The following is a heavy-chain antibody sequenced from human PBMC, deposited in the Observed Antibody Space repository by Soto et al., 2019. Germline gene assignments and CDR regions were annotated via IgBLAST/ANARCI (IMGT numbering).Heavy chain of an antibody. D-gene: IGHD6-6*01. V-gene: IGHV1-18*04. CDR3: ARDRVIRGYSSSSYYYYGMDV. CDR2: ISTLVGNT. J-gene: IGHJ6*02. Sequence: GASVKVSCKTSGYIFERYGITWVRQAPGQGLEWIGWISTLVGNTKCAQKFQGRVTMTTDTSTSTGYMELKSLTAADTAVYYCARDRVIRGYSSSSYYYYGMDVWGQGTTVTVSS. CDR1: GYIFERYG.